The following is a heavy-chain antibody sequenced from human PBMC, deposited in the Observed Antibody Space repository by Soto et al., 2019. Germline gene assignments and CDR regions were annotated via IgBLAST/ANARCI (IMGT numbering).Heavy chain of an antibody. CDR2: IYYSGST. CDR3: ARDYFDSSDYTTNWFDP. Sequence: SETLSLTCTVSGGSISSYYWSWIRQPPGKGLEWIGYIYYSGSTDYNPSLKSRVTISVDTSKNQFSLKVTSVTAADTALYYCARDYFDSSDYTTNWFDPWGQGTLVTVSS. D-gene: IGHD3-22*01. V-gene: IGHV4-59*08. CDR1: GGSISSYY. J-gene: IGHJ5*02.